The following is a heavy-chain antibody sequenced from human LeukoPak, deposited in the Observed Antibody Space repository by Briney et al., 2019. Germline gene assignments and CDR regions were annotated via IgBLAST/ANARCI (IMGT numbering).Heavy chain of an antibody. CDR3: ARWVQVARYYYMDV. D-gene: IGHD2-8*02. CDR2: IYYSGST. V-gene: IGHV4-59*01. Sequence: SGTPSLTCTVSAGALSNYYWSWIREPPREGLEGIGYIYYSGSTNYNPSLKSRVTISVDTSKNQFSLKLSSVTAADTAVYYCARWVQVARYYYMDVWGKGTTVTVSS. CDR1: AGALSNYY. J-gene: IGHJ6*03.